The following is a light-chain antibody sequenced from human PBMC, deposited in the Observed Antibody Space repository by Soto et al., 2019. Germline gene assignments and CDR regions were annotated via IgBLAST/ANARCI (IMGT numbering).Light chain of an antibody. CDR2: DAS. V-gene: IGKV3-11*01. J-gene: IGKJ4*01. CDR3: QQRRNWPPLT. CDR1: QTISSY. Sequence: EIVLTQSPATLSLSPGERATLSCRASQTISSYLAWYQQKPGQAPRVLIYDASNRATGIPARFSGSGSGTDFTLTISSLEPEDSAVYYCQQRRNWPPLTFGGGTKVEIK.